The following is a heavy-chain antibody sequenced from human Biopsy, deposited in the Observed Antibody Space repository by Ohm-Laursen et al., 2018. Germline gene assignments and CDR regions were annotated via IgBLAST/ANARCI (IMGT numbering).Heavy chain of an antibody. Sequence: GSLRLSCTASGFSVSSYDVNWVRQAPGKGLEWISYISETSSHIYDADSVRGRFTVARDIAKNSLYLQLNSRRVEDTAVYYWARDSSRRAREGGMDVWGQGTTVTVSS. J-gene: IGHJ6*02. CDR3: ARDSSRRAREGGMDV. V-gene: IGHV3-21*01. D-gene: IGHD6-6*01. CDR1: GFSVSSYD. CDR2: ISETSSHI.